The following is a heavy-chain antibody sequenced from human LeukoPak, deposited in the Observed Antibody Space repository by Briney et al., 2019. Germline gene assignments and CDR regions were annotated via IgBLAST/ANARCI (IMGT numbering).Heavy chain of an antibody. Sequence: PGGSLGLSCAVSGFTLIRNGMHWVRQAPGKGLEWVAFIRSDGENKYYADSVKGRLTISRDTSKNTLFLEMNYLKTEDTATYYCAKDLTMVRGAVTNWGQGTQVTVSS. CDR2: IRSDGENK. CDR1: GFTLIRNG. CDR3: AKDLTMVRGAVTN. D-gene: IGHD3-10*01. V-gene: IGHV3-30*02. J-gene: IGHJ4*02.